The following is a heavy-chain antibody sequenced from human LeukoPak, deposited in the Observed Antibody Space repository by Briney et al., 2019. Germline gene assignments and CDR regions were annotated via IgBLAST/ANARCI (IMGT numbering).Heavy chain of an antibody. CDR1: GGTFSSYA. V-gene: IGHV1-69*05. CDR2: IIPIFGTA. Sequence: SVKVSCKASGGTFSSYAISWVRQAPGQGLEWMGGIIPIFGTANYAQKFQGRVTITTDESTSTAYMELSSLRSEDTAVYYCARSSNTPPSGWYFDLWGRGTLVTASS. CDR3: ARSSNTPPSGWYFDL. J-gene: IGHJ2*01. D-gene: IGHD2-2*02.